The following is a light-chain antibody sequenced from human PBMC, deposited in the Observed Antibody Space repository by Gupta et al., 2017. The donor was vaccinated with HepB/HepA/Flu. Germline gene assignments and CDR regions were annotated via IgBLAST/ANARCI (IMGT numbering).Light chain of an antibody. Sequence: NFLLTQPHSVSGSPGKTVTISCTRSSGSIATNYVQWFQQRPGSAPTTVIYDDNQRPSGVPDRFSGSIDRSSNSAALSISGLEAEDEAYYYGHYYGTTNGVFGGGTRLTVL. V-gene: IGLV6-57*03. CDR3: HYYGTTNGV. CDR1: SGSIATNY. J-gene: IGLJ3*02. CDR2: DDN.